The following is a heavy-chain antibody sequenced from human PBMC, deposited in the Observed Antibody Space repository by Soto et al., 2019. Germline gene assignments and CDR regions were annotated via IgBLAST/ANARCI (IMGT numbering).Heavy chain of an antibody. CDR3: ARLTVKDWYFDL. CDR2: ICYSGNT. J-gene: IGHJ2*01. Sequence: QLQLQESGPGLVKSSETLSLTCTVSGGSISSSSYCWGWIRQPPGKWLEWIGNICYSGNTYYNPSLKSRVTISVDTSKTQLSLKLSSVTAADTAVYNCARLTVKDWYFDLWGRGTLVTVSS. CDR1: GGSISSSSYC. V-gene: IGHV4-39*01. D-gene: IGHD4-17*01.